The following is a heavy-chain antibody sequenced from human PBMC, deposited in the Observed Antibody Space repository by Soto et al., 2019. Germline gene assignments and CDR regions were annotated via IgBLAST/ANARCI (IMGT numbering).Heavy chain of an antibody. CDR2: LSGSGGST. Sequence: EAQLLESGGGLVQPGGSLRLSCAASGFTFSSYAMSWVRQAPGKGLEWVSALSGSGGSTYYADFVKGRFTISRDNSKNPLYMQMNSLRAEDTAVYYCEKEDIVVVVAAWYGMDVWGQGTTVTVSS. J-gene: IGHJ6*02. V-gene: IGHV3-23*01. CDR3: EKEDIVVVVAAWYGMDV. CDR1: GFTFSSYA. D-gene: IGHD2-15*01.